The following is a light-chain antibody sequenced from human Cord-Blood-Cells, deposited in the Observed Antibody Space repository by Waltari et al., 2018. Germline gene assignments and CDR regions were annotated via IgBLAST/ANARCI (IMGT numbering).Light chain of an antibody. J-gene: IGLJ2*01. V-gene: IGLV1-44*01. Sequence: QSVLTQPPSASRTPGQRVTLSCSGTSSTLARNPVNWSPQLPGTPPKLPVYSNNQRPSGVPDRFSGSKSGTSASLAISGLQSEDEADYYCAAWDDSLNGVVFGGGTKLTVL. CDR2: SNN. CDR1: SSTLARNP. CDR3: AAWDDSLNGVV.